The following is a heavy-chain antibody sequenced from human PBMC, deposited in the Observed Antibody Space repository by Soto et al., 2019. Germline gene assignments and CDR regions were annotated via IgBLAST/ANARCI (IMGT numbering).Heavy chain of an antibody. CDR2: IYYSGST. Sequence: SETLSLTCTVSGGSISSSSYYWGWIRQPPGKGLEWIGSIYYSGSTYYNPSLKSRVTISVDTSKNQFSLKLSSVTAADTAVYYCARHATIPGKPLDYWGQGTLVTVSS. CDR1: GGSISSSSYY. J-gene: IGHJ4*02. V-gene: IGHV4-39*01. CDR3: ARHATIPGKPLDY. D-gene: IGHD2-2*02.